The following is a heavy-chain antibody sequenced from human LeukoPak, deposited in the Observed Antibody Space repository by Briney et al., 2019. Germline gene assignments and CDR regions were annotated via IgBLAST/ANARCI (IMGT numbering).Heavy chain of an antibody. Sequence: SETLSLTCTVSGASISSSGSYWGWIRQPPGKGLEWIGSVYYSGNTYNPSLKSRVTISVDTSKNQLSLNLTSVTAADTAIYYCARVMAARREDLNWFDPWGQGTQVTVSS. CDR3: ARVMAARREDLNWFDP. V-gene: IGHV4-39*07. CDR2: VYYSGNT. J-gene: IGHJ5*02. D-gene: IGHD6-6*01. CDR1: GASISSSGSY.